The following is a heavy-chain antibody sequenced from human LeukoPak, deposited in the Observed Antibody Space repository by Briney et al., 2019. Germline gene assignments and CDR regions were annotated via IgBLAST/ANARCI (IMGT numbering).Heavy chain of an antibody. CDR3: ARRSHMTYGRFDY. V-gene: IGHV4-39*07. Sequence: NASETLSLTCTVSGGSISSSTYFWGWIRQPPGKGLEWIGTIYYSGSTYYNPSLKSRVTISVDSSKNQFSLRLSSVTAADTAVYYCARRSHMTYGRFDYWGQGTLVTVSS. D-gene: IGHD3-10*01. CDR2: IYYSGST. CDR1: GGSISSSTYF. J-gene: IGHJ4*02.